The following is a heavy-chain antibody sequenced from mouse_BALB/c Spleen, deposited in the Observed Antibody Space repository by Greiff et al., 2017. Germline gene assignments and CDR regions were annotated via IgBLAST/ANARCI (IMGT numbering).Heavy chain of an antibody. D-gene: IGHD1-1*01. CDR3: ARNGTTVVATNYYYAMDY. Sequence: VKLMESGPGLVQPSQSLSITCTVSGFSLTSYGVHWVRQSPGKGLEWLGVIWSGGSTDYNAAFISRLSISKDNSKSQVFFKMNSLQANDTAIYYCARNGTTVVATNYYYAMDYWGQGTSVTVSS. V-gene: IGHV2-2*02. CDR2: IWSGGST. J-gene: IGHJ4*01. CDR1: GFSLTSYG.